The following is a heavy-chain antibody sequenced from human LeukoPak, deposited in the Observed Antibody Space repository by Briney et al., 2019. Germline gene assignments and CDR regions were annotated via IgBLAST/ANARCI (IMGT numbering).Heavy chain of an antibody. CDR1: GYTFTSYA. CDR2: IIPIFGTA. V-gene: IGHV1-69*13. D-gene: IGHD4-17*01. Sequence: SVKVSCKASGYTFTSYAISWVRQAPGQGLEWMGGIIPIFGTANYAQKFQGRVTITADESTSTAYMELSSLRSEDTAVYYCAREGISAYDYGDYPRAPLGGPLDYWGQGTLVTVSS. CDR3: AREGISAYDYGDYPRAPLGGPLDY. J-gene: IGHJ4*02.